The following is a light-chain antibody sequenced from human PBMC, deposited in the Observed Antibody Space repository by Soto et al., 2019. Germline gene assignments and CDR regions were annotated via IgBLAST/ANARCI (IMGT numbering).Light chain of an antibody. CDR2: DVS. Sequence: QSVLTQPASVSGSPGQSITISCTGTSSDVGGYNYVSWYQQHPGKAPKLMIYDVSNRPSGVSNRFSGSKSGNTASLTISGLQAEDEADYYCSSYTSSRTGVFGYGTKVTV. CDR1: SSDVGGYNY. CDR3: SSYTSSRTGV. J-gene: IGLJ1*01. V-gene: IGLV2-14*01.